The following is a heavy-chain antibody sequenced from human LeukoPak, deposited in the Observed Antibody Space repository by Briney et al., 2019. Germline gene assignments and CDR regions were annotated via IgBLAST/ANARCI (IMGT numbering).Heavy chain of an antibody. J-gene: IGHJ6*02. CDR1: GFTFSWHW. V-gene: IGHV3-7*01. Sequence: GGSLRLSCAVSGFTFSWHWMSWVRHAPGKGLEWLANIKQDGSEKYYVDSVEGRFTISRDNAKNSLYLQMNSLRAEDTAVYYCARSYYGSGTSCGMDVWGQGTTVTVSS. D-gene: IGHD3-10*01. CDR2: IKQDGSEK. CDR3: ARSYYGSGTSCGMDV.